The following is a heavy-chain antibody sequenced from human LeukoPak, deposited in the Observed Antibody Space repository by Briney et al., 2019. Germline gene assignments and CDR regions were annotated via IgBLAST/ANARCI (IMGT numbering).Heavy chain of an antibody. CDR3: AKARGSGSYPGRALDY. V-gene: IGHV3-30*02. D-gene: IGHD1-26*01. CDR2: IRYDGSNK. CDR1: GFTFSSSG. J-gene: IGHJ4*02. Sequence: PGGSLRLSCAASGFTFSSSGMHWVRQAPGKGLEWVAFIRYDGSNKYYADSVKGRFTISRDNAKNSLYLQMNSLRDEDMALYYCAKARGSGSYPGRALDYWGQGTLVTVSS.